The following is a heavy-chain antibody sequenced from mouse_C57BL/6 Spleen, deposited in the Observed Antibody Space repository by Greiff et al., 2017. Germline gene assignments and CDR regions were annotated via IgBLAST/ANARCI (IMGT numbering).Heavy chain of an antibody. CDR2: INPGSGGT. Sequence: VKLQQSGAELVRPGTSVKVSCKASGYAFTNYLIEWVKQRPGQGLEWIGVINPGSGGTNYNEKFKGKATLTADKSSSTAYMQLSSLTSEDSAVYFCARASWYCDVWGTGTTVTVSS. J-gene: IGHJ1*03. CDR1: GYAFTNYL. CDR3: ARASWYCDV. V-gene: IGHV1-54*01.